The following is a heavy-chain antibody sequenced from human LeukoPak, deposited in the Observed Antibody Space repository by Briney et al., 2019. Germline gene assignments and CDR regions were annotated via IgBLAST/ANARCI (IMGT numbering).Heavy chain of an antibody. CDR1: GFTFSSYS. V-gene: IGHV3-23*01. CDR3: AKGSGINHYHWIDP. CDR2: VSGGGGST. J-gene: IGHJ5*02. Sequence: GGSLRLSCAASGFTFSSYSMNWVRQAPGKGLEWVSGVSGGGGSTYYADSVKGRFTISRDNSKNTLYLQMDSLRAEDTALYYCAKGSGINHYHWIDPWGQGTLVTVSS. D-gene: IGHD1-14*01.